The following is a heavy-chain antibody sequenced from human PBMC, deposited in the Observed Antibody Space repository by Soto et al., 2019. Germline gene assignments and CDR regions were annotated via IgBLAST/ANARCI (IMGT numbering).Heavy chain of an antibody. D-gene: IGHD3-3*01. J-gene: IGHJ4*02. V-gene: IGHV3-21*01. CDR3: ARDRYASYDSWTGFPNDF. CDR1: GFAFMSYT. CDR2: MTSSGAYI. Sequence: PGGSLRLSCAASGFAFMSYTMNWVRQAPGEGLEWVSSMTSSGAYIYHADSVKGRFTISRDNAKNSLYLEMNSLRAEDTAVYYCARDRYASYDSWTGFPNDFWGRGTLVTVSS.